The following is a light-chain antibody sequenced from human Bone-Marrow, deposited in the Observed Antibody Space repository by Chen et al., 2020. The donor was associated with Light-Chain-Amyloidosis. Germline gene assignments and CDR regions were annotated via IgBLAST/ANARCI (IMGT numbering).Light chain of an antibody. V-gene: IGLV3-25*03. CDR2: RDT. J-gene: IGLJ2*01. CDR3: ESADSSGTYEVI. CDR1: DLPTKY. Sequence: SYELTQPPSVSVSPGQTARITCSGDDLPTKYAYWYQQKPGQAPVLVIHRDTERPSGISERFSGSSSGTTSTLTISGVQAEDMADYHCESADSSGTYEVIFGGGTKLTVL.